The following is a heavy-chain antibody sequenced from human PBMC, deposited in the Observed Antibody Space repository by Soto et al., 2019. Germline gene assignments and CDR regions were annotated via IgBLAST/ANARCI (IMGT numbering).Heavy chain of an antibody. CDR2: IFYSGST. D-gene: IGHD3-16*02. J-gene: IGHJ3*01. Sequence: SETLSVTCTVSGGSIRRSSWSWIRQPPGKGLEWIGYIFYSGSTNYNPSLKSRVTISVDTSKNQFSLKLSSVTAADTAVYYCARLYGLDAFDFWGQGTMVT. CDR3: ARLYGLDAFDF. CDR1: GGSIRRSS. V-gene: IGHV4-59*08.